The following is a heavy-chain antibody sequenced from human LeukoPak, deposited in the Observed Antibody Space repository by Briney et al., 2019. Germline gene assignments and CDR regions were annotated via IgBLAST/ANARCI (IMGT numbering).Heavy chain of an antibody. CDR3: ARDTWDYYDSSGYSAYMDV. D-gene: IGHD3-22*01. Sequence: ASVKVSCKASGYTFTGYYVHWVRQAPGQGLEWMGWINPNSGGTNYAQKFQGRVTMSRDTSISTAYMELSRLRSDDTAVYYCARDTWDYYDSSGYSAYMDVWGKGTTVTISS. CDR1: GYTFTGYY. CDR2: INPNSGGT. J-gene: IGHJ6*03. V-gene: IGHV1-2*02.